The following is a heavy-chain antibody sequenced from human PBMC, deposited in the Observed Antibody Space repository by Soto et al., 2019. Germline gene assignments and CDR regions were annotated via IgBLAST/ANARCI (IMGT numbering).Heavy chain of an antibody. D-gene: IGHD2-2*01. V-gene: IGHV4-59*01. Sequence: SETLSLTCTVSGGSISSYYWSWIRQPPGKGLEWIGYIYYSGSTNYNPSLKSRVTISVDTSKNQFSLKLSSVTAADTAVYYCARVRKVPAAMRGWFDPWGQGTLVTVSS. CDR2: IYYSGST. CDR3: ARVRKVPAAMRGWFDP. J-gene: IGHJ5*02. CDR1: GGSISSYY.